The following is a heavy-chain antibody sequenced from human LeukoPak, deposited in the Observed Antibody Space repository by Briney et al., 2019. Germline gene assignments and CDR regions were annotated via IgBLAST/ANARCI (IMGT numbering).Heavy chain of an antibody. Sequence: GGSLRLSCAASGLTFSNYWMSWVRQAPGKGLEWVANIKQDGSEKYYVDSVKGRFTISRDNAKNSLYLQMNSLRAEDTAVYYCSATTGYRFDYWGQGTLVTVSS. D-gene: IGHD4-17*01. CDR2: IKQDGSEK. J-gene: IGHJ4*02. V-gene: IGHV3-7*01. CDR1: GLTFSNYW. CDR3: SATTGYRFDY.